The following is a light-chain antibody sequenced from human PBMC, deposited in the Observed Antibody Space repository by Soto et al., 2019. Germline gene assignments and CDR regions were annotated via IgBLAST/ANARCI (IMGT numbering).Light chain of an antibody. Sequence: DIQVTHSPSTLSASVGDRVHISCRPSQSISSWLAWFPQKPGKAPKLMIYDASSLESGVPSRVSGSGAWTECTLTISSLQPDDFATYDCPQYNRYPWTFGPGTKVDIK. CDR3: PQYNRYPWT. J-gene: IGKJ1*01. CDR2: DAS. CDR1: QSISSW. V-gene: IGKV1-5*01.